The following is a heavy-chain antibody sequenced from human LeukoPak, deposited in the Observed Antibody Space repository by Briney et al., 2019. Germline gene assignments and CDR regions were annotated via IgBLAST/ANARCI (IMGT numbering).Heavy chain of an antibody. CDR2: INPSGGGT. Sequence: ASVKVSCRASGYSFTNYYIHWVRQAPGQGPEWMGIINPSGGGTTYAPKFQGRDTMTTDTSTSTVYMVLSRLGSADTALYYCARETDIAVAANYFDYWGQGTLVTVSS. V-gene: IGHV1-46*01. D-gene: IGHD6-19*01. CDR3: ARETDIAVAANYFDY. CDR1: GYSFTNYY. J-gene: IGHJ4*02.